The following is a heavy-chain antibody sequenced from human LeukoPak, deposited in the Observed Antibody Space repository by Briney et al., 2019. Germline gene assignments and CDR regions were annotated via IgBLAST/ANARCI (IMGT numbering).Heavy chain of an antibody. Sequence: PGGSLRLSCAASGFTFSSYAMSWVRQAPGKGLEWVSAISGSGGSTYYADSVKGRFTISRDNSKNTLYLQMNSLRAEDTAVYYCARSLRVRGVPDYMDVWGKGTTATISS. CDR1: GFTFSSYA. CDR3: ARSLRVRGVPDYMDV. V-gene: IGHV3-23*01. J-gene: IGHJ6*03. CDR2: ISGSGGST. D-gene: IGHD3-10*01.